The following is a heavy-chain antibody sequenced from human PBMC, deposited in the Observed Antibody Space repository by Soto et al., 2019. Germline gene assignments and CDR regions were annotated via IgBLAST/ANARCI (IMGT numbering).Heavy chain of an antibody. V-gene: IGHV1-69*13. CDR3: ARTQGPIAARPYYYYGMDV. J-gene: IGHJ6*02. Sequence: GASVKVSCKTSGYTFSNYGITWVRQAPGQGLEWMGGIIPIFGTANYAQKFQGRVTITADESTSTAYMELSSLRSEDTAVYYCARTQGPIAARPYYYYGMDVWGQGTTVTVSS. D-gene: IGHD6-6*01. CDR1: GYTFSNYG. CDR2: IIPIFGTA.